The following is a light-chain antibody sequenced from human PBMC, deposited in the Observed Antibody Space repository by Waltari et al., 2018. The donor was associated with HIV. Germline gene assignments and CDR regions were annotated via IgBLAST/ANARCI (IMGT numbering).Light chain of an antibody. Sequence: DIVMTQSPDSLSVSLGERATISSKSSQNLLKSSNKKNHLARYQQRPRKPPKLLISWASTRESGVPDRFSGSGSGTDFTLTISSLQAEDVAVYYCQQYYNLLPTFGPGTKVDIK. CDR2: WAS. CDR1: QNLLKSSNKKNH. CDR3: QQYYNLLPT. J-gene: IGKJ3*01. V-gene: IGKV4-1*01.